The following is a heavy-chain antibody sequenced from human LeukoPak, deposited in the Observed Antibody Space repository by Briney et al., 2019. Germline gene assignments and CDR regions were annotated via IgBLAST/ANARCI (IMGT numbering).Heavy chain of an antibody. D-gene: IGHD4-23*01. J-gene: IGHJ4*02. V-gene: IGHV4-39*01. CDR1: GGSISSSSYY. Sequence: PSETLSPTCTVSGGSISSSSYYWGWIRQPPGQGLEWIGSIYYSGSTYYNPSLKSRVTISVDTSKNQFSLKLSSVTAADTAVYYCARLRWRYFDYWGQGTLVTVSS. CDR2: IYYSGST. CDR3: ARLRWRYFDY.